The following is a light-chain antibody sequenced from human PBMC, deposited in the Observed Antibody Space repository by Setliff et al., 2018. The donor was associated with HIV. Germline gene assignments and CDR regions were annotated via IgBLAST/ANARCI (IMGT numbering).Light chain of an antibody. V-gene: IGLV2-11*01. Sequence: QSALTQPRSVSGSPGQSVTISCTGTSRDIGYYNYVSWFQQHPDKAPKLMLYDVTKRSSGVPDRFSGSKSGNTASLTISGLQAEDEADYFCCSYAGGSDVFGSGTKGTVL. CDR3: CSYAGGSDV. CDR2: DVT. J-gene: IGLJ1*01. CDR1: SRDIGYYNY.